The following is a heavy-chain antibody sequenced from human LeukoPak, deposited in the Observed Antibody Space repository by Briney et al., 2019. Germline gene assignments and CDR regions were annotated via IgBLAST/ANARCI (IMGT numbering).Heavy chain of an antibody. J-gene: IGHJ5*02. CDR3: ARRSYYGSGKIDP. CDR1: GGSFSGYY. Sequence: NSSETLSLTCAVYGGSFSGYYWSWIRQPPGKGLEWIGEINHSGSTNYNPSLKSRVTISVDTSKNQFSLKLSSVTAADTAVYYCARRSYYGSGKIDPWGQGTLVTVSS. D-gene: IGHD3-10*01. V-gene: IGHV4-34*01. CDR2: INHSGST.